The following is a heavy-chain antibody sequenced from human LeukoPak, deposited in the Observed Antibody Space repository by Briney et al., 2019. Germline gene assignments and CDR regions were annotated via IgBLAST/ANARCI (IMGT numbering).Heavy chain of an antibody. D-gene: IGHD3-22*01. J-gene: IGHJ1*01. CDR3: ASLTYYFDSSGYYPGYFQH. Sequence: SGGSLRLSCAASGFTFSDYYMSWIRQAPGKGLEWVSYISSSNSYTNYADSVKGRFYADSVEGRFTISRDNAKNSLYLQTNSLRAEDTAVYYCASLTYYFDSSGYYPGYFQHWGQGTLDTVSS. CDR1: GFTFSDYY. CDR2: ISSSNSYT. V-gene: IGHV3-11*03.